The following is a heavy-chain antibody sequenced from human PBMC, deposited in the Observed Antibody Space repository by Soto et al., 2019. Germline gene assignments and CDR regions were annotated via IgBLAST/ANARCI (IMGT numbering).Heavy chain of an antibody. Sequence: QSQTLSLPCAISGDSVSSNSAAWNWIRQSPSRGLEWLGRTYYRSKWYNDYAVSVKSRITINPDTSKNQFSLQLNSVTPEDTAVYYCARDNYSNPHRWDYYYGMDVWGQGTTVTVSS. D-gene: IGHD4-4*01. CDR3: ARDNYSNPHRWDYYYGMDV. J-gene: IGHJ6*02. CDR1: GDSVSSNSAA. CDR2: TYYRSKWYN. V-gene: IGHV6-1*01.